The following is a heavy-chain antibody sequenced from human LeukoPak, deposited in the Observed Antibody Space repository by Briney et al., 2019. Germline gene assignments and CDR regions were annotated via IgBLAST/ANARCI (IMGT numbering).Heavy chain of an antibody. J-gene: IGHJ4*02. V-gene: IGHV3-66*01. D-gene: IGHD3-10*01. CDR3: ARSPTPMVRGVIGWY. Sequence: GGSLRLSCAASGFTVSSNYMSWVRQAPGKGLEWVSVIYSGGSTYYADSVKGRFTISRDNSKNTLYLQMNSLRAEDTAVYYCARSPTPMVRGVIGWYWGQGTLVTVSS. CDR2: IYSGGST. CDR1: GFTVSSNY.